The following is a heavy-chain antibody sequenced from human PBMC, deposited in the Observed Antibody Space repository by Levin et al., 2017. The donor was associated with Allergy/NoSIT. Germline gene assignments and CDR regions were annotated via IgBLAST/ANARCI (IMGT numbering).Heavy chain of an antibody. CDR3: ARVLLEGDDFNYGLQVIDY. Sequence: SQTLSLTCTVSGASISSRSYYWGWIRQPPGKGLEWIGSISYSGRLFYNPSLQSRVTISVDPSKNQFAPKLSSVTAADSAVYTCARVLLEGDDFNYGLQVIDYWGRGTLVTVSS. V-gene: IGHV4-39*06. CDR2: ISYSGRL. CDR1: GASISSRSYY. J-gene: IGHJ4*02. D-gene: IGHD5-24*01.